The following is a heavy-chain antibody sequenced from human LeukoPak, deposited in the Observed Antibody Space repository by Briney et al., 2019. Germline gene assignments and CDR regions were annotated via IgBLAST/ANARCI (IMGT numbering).Heavy chain of an antibody. CDR1: GGSISSGGYY. Sequence: SQTLSLTCTVSGGSISSGGYYWSWIRQPPGKGLEWIGHIYSSGSTNYNPSLKSRLTISLDTSKNQFSLKLSSVTAADTAVYYCARQFDPWGQGILVTVSS. CDR3: ARQFDP. V-gene: IGHV4-61*09. CDR2: IYSSGST. J-gene: IGHJ5*02.